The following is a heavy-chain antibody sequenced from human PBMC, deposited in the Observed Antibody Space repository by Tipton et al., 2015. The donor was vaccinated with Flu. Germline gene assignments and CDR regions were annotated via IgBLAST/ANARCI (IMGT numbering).Heavy chain of an antibody. V-gene: IGHV4-38-2*02. J-gene: IGHJ4*02. CDR2: IYHSGST. CDR3: ARAIRAAYYFDY. D-gene: IGHD6-25*01. Sequence: TLSLTCTVSGYSISSGYYWGWIQQPPGKGLEWIGSIYHSGSTYYNPSLKSRVTISVDTSKNQFSLKLSSVTAADTAVYYCARAIRAAYYFDYWGQGTLVTVSS. CDR1: GYSISSGYY.